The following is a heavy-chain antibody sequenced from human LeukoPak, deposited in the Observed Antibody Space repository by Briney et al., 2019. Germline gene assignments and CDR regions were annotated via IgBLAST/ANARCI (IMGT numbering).Heavy chain of an antibody. V-gene: IGHV3-21*01. CDR1: GFTFSNYG. J-gene: IGHJ3*01. CDR2: IAISGSYI. Sequence: PGRSLRLSCTASGFTFSNYGLNWVRQAPGKGLEWVSFIAISGSYIYYGDSVKGRVTISRDNAKNSLYLQMNGLRAEDTAVYYCARGRSITLLRGVAMSDGFDVWGQGAMVTVSS. D-gene: IGHD3-10*01. CDR3: ARGRSITLLRGVAMSDGFDV.